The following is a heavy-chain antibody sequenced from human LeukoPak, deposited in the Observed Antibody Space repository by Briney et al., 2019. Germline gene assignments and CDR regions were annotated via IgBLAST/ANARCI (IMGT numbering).Heavy chain of an antibody. CDR3: AKDFLAVAGSDY. J-gene: IGHJ4*02. CDR1: GFTFSSYG. D-gene: IGHD6-19*01. Sequence: GGSLRLSCAAPGFTFSSYGMSWVRQAPGKGLEWVSAISGSGGSTYYADSVKGRFTISRDNSKNTLYLQMNSLRAEDTAVYYCAKDFLAVAGSDYWGQGTLVTVSS. V-gene: IGHV3-23*01. CDR2: ISGSGGST.